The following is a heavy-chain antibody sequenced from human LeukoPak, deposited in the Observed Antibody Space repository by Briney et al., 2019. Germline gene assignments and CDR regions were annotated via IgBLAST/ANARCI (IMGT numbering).Heavy chain of an antibody. J-gene: IGHJ4*02. V-gene: IGHV4-4*02. D-gene: IGHD3-16*01. CDR2: IYHSGST. CDR3: ASSGHYDFPHF. CDR1: GGSISTSNW. Sequence: SGTLSLTCAVSGGSISTSNWWSWVRQPPGKGLEWIGEIYHSGSTNYNPSLKSRVTISVDTSKNQFSLKLSSVTAADTAVYYCASSGHYDFPHFWGQGALVTVSS.